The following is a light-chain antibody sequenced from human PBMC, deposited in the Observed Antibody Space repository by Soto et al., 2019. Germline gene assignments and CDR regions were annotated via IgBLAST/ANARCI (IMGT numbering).Light chain of an antibody. CDR2: DNS. V-gene: IGLV3-21*02. Sequence: SYELTHPPSVSVAPGQPATISCGENNIDSRTVHWYQQKPGQAPLLVVYDNSFRPSGIPNRFSGSNSGNTATLTISRVEAGDEADYYCQVWDNVDDHIYVFGTGTKVTVL. J-gene: IGLJ1*01. CDR1: NIDSRT. CDR3: QVWDNVDDHIYV.